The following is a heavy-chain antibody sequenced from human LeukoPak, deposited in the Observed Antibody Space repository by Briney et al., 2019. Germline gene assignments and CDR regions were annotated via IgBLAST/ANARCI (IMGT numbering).Heavy chain of an antibody. CDR2: VYYSGST. Sequence: SETLSLTCSISSGSITTYYWSWIRQPPGKGLEWIGYVYYSGSTTYNPSLQSRVTMSADTFKNQFSLKLSSVTAADTAVYYCAGSDGYNSFDFWGQGTLVTVSS. V-gene: IGHV4-59*01. CDR1: SGSITTYY. CDR3: AGSDGYNSFDF. J-gene: IGHJ4*02. D-gene: IGHD5-24*01.